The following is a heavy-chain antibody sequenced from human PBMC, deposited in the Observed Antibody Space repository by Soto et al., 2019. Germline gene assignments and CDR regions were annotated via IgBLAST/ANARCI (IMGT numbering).Heavy chain of an antibody. Sequence: QVQLVQSGAEVKKPGSSVKVSCKASGGTFSSYAISWVRQAPGQGLEWMGGIIPTFGTANYAQKFQGRVTITADESTSTAYMELSSLRSEDTAVYYCARKEAYYYDSSGYLYWGQGTLVTVSS. CDR1: GGTFSSYA. CDR3: ARKEAYYYDSSGYLY. J-gene: IGHJ4*02. CDR2: IIPTFGTA. D-gene: IGHD3-22*01. V-gene: IGHV1-69*12.